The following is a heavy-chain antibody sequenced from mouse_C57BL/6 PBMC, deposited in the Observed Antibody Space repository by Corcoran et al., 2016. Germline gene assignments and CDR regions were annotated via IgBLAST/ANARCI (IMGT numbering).Heavy chain of an antibody. CDR3: VRDSNWYFDF. CDR1: GYTFTTYG. Sequence: QIQLVQSGPELKKPGETVKISCKASGYTFTTYGMTWVKQALGKGLKWMGWINTYSGVPTYADDFKGRFALSLETSANTAYLQINNLKNEDTATYFCVRDSNWYFDFWGTGTTVTVSS. V-gene: IGHV9-3*01. CDR2: INTYSGVP. J-gene: IGHJ1*03.